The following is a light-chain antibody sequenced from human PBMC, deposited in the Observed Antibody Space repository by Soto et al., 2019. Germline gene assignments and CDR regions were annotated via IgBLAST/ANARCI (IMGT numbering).Light chain of an antibody. V-gene: IGLV1-44*01. Sequence: QSVLTQPPSASGTPGQTVIISCSGSRSDIGSNSVNWYQHLPGTAPKLLIFGNSNRPSGVPDRFSGSKSGTSASLAISGLQAEDEGDYYCQSSENGLSESVFGTGTKVTVL. CDR2: GNS. CDR1: RSDIGSNS. CDR3: QSSENGLSESV. J-gene: IGLJ1*01.